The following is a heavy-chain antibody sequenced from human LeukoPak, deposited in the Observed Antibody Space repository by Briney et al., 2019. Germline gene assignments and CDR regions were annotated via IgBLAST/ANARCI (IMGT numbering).Heavy chain of an antibody. CDR2: FTADGTNT. CDR3: AREVEWELPDY. D-gene: IGHD1-26*01. V-gene: IGHV3-48*03. Sequence: QAGGSLRLSCAASGFTFSSYEMNWVRQAPGKGLEWVSYFTADGTNTYDADSVRGRFTISRDNAKNSLYLQMNSLRVDDTAIYYCAREVEWELPDYWGQGTLVTVSS. J-gene: IGHJ4*02. CDR1: GFTFSSYE.